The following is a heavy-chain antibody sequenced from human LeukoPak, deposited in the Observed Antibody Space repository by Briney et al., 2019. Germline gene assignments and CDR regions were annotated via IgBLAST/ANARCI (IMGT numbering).Heavy chain of an antibody. CDR3: AGVSGSHRLFEY. CDR2: INPSGGST. D-gene: IGHD1-26*01. CDR1: GYTFTSYY. Sequence: ASVKVSCKASGYTFTSYYMHWVRQAPGQGLEWMGIINPSGGSTSYAQKFQGRVTMTRDTSTSTVYMELRSLRSEDTAVYYCAGVSGSHRLFEYWGQGTLVTVSS. J-gene: IGHJ4*02. V-gene: IGHV1-46*01.